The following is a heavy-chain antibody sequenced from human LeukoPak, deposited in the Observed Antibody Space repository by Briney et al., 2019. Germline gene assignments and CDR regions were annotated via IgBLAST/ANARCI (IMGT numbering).Heavy chain of an antibody. CDR1: GFTVSSTY. D-gene: IGHD1-1*01. J-gene: IGHJ4*02. V-gene: IGHV3-53*01. CDR2: IYSGGSS. CDR3: ARLPTGDY. Sequence: PGGSLRLSCAAAGFTVSSTYMSWVRQVPGKGLEWVSVIYSGGSSYYADSVKGRFTISRDNSKNTLYLQMNSPRVEDTAVYYCARLPTGDYWGQGTLVTVSS.